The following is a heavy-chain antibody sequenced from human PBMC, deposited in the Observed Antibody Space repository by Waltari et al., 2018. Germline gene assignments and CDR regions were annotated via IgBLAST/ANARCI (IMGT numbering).Heavy chain of an antibody. CDR1: GGSISGFY. CDR3: ARGGGGDWEWFDP. J-gene: IGHJ5*02. V-gene: IGHV4-59*01. Sequence: QVQLQESGPSLLKPSETLSLICTVSGGSISGFYWSWVRQPPEKGLDWIGYIYYTGRTNFNPSLKSRVTMSVDTSKNQFSLKLSSVTAADTAFYYCARGGGGDWEWFDPWGQGTLVTVSS. D-gene: IGHD2-21*02. CDR2: IYYTGRT.